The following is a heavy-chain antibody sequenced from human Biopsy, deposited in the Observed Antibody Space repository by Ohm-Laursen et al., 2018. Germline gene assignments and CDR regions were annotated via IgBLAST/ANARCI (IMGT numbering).Heavy chain of an antibody. J-gene: IGHJ6*02. V-gene: IGHV4-34*01. D-gene: IGHD5-12*01. CDR1: GESSSGYF. CDR2: INQSGST. Sequence: SDTLSLTCPVNGESSSGYFWNWIRQPPGKGLEWIGEINQSGSTKYNPSLKRRATLSPDSSNSQFSLRLTSVTAADTAIYYCARGSGYFKLDVWGQGTTVTVSS. CDR3: ARGSGYFKLDV.